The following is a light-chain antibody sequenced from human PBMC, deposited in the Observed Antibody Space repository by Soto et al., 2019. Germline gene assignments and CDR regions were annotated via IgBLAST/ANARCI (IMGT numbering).Light chain of an antibody. CDR2: ANS. V-gene: IGLV1-40*01. CDR3: QSYDSSLSEV. J-gene: IGLJ3*02. Sequence: QSVLTQPPSVSGAPGQRVTISCTGSSSNIGAGYDVNWYQQLPGTAPKLLIYANSNRPSGVPDRFSGSKSGTSASLAITGLQAEDEADYFCQSYDSSLSEVFGGGTKLTVL. CDR1: SSNIGAGYD.